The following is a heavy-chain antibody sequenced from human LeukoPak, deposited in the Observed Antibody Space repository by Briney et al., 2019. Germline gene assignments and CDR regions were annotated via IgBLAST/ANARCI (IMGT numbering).Heavy chain of an antibody. V-gene: IGHV4-39*01. Sequence: PSETLSLTCTVSGGSISSSSYYWGWIRQPPGKGLEWIGSIYYSGSTYYNLSLKSRVTISVDTSKNQFSLKLSSVTAADTAVYYRARREIIPAANPFDYWGQGTLVTVSS. J-gene: IGHJ4*02. CDR3: ARREIIPAANPFDY. CDR2: IYYSGST. CDR1: GGSISSSSYY. D-gene: IGHD2-2*01.